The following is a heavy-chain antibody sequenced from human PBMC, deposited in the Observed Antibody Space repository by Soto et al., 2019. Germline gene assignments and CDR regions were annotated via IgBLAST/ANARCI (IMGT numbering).Heavy chain of an antibody. CDR1: GYTFTSYG. CDR2: ISAYNGNT. J-gene: IGHJ6*02. CDR3: ARERDYGDISVDYDYYGMDV. V-gene: IGHV1-18*04. Sequence: ASVKVSCKASGYTFTSYGISWVRQAPGQGREWMGWISAYNGNTNYAQKLQGRVTMTTDTSTSTAYMELRSLRSDDTAVYYSARERDYGDISVDYDYYGMDVWGQGATVTVSS. D-gene: IGHD4-17*01.